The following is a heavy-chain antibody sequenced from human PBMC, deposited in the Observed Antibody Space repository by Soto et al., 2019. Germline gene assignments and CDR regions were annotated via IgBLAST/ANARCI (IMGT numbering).Heavy chain of an antibody. CDR3: ASGEIVVVPAATYYYGMDV. D-gene: IGHD2-2*01. Sequence: QVQLVQSGAEVKKPGSSVKVSCKASGGTFSSYAISWVRQAPGQGLEWMGGIIPIFGTANYAQKFQGRVTITADESTSTAYMELSSLRSEDTAVYYCASGEIVVVPAATYYYGMDVWGQGTTVTVPS. CDR1: GGTFSSYA. CDR2: IIPIFGTA. V-gene: IGHV1-69*01. J-gene: IGHJ6*02.